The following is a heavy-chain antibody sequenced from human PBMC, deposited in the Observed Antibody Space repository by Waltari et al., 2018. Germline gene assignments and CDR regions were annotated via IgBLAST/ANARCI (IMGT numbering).Heavy chain of an antibody. CDR1: GFSFSNHG. D-gene: IGHD2-8*01. J-gene: IGHJ2*01. CDR3: AKIAQMGRWYFAL. CDR2: ISSSGSST. Sequence: EVQLLESGGGLIQPGGSLRLSCAASGFSFSNHGMSWVRQAPGKGPEWVSSISSSGSSTFYADSVKGWFTISRDNSKNMMYLQMNSLGAEDAAVYYCAKIAQMGRWYFALWGRGTLVTVSS. V-gene: IGHV3-23*01.